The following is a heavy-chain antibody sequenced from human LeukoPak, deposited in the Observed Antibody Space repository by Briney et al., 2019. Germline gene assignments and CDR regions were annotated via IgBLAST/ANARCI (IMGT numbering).Heavy chain of an antibody. J-gene: IGHJ4*02. Sequence: ASVKVSCKASGYTFTSYDINWVRQATGQGLEWMGWVNPNSGNTGYAQKFQGRVTMTRNTSISTAYMELSSLRSEDTAVYYCARDPGYPYYYFDYWGQGTLVTVSS. V-gene: IGHV1-8*01. CDR2: VNPNSGNT. CDR1: GYTFTSYD. D-gene: IGHD3-16*02. CDR3: ARDPGYPYYYFDY.